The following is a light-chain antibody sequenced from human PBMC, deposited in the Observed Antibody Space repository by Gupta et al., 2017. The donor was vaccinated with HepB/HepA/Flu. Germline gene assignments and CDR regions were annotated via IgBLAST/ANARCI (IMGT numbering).Light chain of an antibody. CDR1: DNDIGYYNY. Sequence: QSALTPPRSVSGSPGQSVTISCTGTDNDIGYYNYVSWYQHHPGKAPKLMISDVTDRPSGVPDRFSGSKSGNTASLTISGLQADDEADYYCCSYAGSYTYVFGTGSKVTVL. J-gene: IGLJ1*01. V-gene: IGLV2-11*01. CDR2: DVT. CDR3: CSYAGSYTYV.